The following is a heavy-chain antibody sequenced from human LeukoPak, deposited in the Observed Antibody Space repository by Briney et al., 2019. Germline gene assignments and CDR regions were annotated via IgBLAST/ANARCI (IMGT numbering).Heavy chain of an antibody. CDR2: IYSSGST. Sequence: NPSQTLSLTCTVSCGYISSGGFYWSWIRQHPGKGLEWIGYIYSSGSTYYNPSLKSRIAISVDTSKNQFSLRLSSVTAADTAVYYCARSRGGVTLDYWGQGTLVTVSS. CDR3: ARSRGGVTLDY. J-gene: IGHJ4*02. CDR1: CGYISSGGFY. V-gene: IGHV4-31*03. D-gene: IGHD2-21*02.